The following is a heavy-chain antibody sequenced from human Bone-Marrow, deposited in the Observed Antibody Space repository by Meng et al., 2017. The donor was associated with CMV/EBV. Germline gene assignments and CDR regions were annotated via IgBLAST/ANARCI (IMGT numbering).Heavy chain of an antibody. CDR2: ISSSGSTI. CDR1: GFTFSDYY. D-gene: IGHD2-2*03. V-gene: IGHV3-11*04. Sequence: GESLKISCAASGFTFSDYYMNWVRQAPGKGLEWVSYISSSGSTIYYADSVKGRFTISRDNAKNSLYLQMNSLRAEDTAVYYCARDYARGSFGYCSSTSCNYYYYGMDVWGQGPTVTVSS. J-gene: IGHJ6*02. CDR3: ARDYARGSFGYCSSTSCNYYYYGMDV.